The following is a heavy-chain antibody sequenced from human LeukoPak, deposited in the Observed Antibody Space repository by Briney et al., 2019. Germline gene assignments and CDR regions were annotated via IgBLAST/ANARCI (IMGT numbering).Heavy chain of an antibody. D-gene: IGHD3-10*01. Sequence: SVKVSCKASGGTFSSYAISWVRQAPGQGLEWMGGIIPIFGTATYAQKLPGRVTITADESTSTAYMQPSSLRSADTAVYYCARKGALWFGELFHYMDVWGKGTTVTVSS. J-gene: IGHJ6*03. CDR3: ARKGALWFGELFHYMDV. V-gene: IGHV1-69*01. CDR1: GGTFSSYA. CDR2: IIPIFGTA.